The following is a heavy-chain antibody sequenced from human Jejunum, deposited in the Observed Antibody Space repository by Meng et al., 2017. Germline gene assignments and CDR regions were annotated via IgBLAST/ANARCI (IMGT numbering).Heavy chain of an antibody. Sequence: QVQVQESGPGLVKPWGTLSLNCAVSGDSISSSYWWSWVRQSPGKGLEWIGEIYHSGTTNYNPSLKSRVTLSVDKSKNQFSLNLSSVTAADTAVYFCARDFEALNGVWGQGTLVTVSS. CDR2: IYHSGTT. V-gene: IGHV4-4*02. J-gene: IGHJ1*01. D-gene: IGHD2-8*01. CDR3: ARDFEALNGV. CDR1: GDSISSSYW.